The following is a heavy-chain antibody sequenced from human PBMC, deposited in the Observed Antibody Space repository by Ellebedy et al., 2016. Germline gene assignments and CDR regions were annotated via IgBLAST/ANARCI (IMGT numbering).Heavy chain of an antibody. CDR1: GYSFISDW. Sequence: GGSLRLSCKGSGYSFISDWIGWVRQAPGQGLEWMGWINTNTGNPTYAQGFTGRFVFSLDTSVSPAYLQISSLKAEDTAVYYCTRAPNAFDIWGQGTMVTVSS. CDR3: TRAPNAFDI. CDR2: INTNTGNP. J-gene: IGHJ3*02. V-gene: IGHV7-4-1*02.